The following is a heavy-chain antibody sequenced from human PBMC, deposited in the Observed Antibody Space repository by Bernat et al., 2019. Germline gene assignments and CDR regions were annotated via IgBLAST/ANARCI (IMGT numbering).Heavy chain of an antibody. CDR2: IYSGGST. J-gene: IGHJ4*02. D-gene: IGHD1-26*01. Sequence: EVQLVESGGGLVQPGGSLRLSCAASGFTVSSNYMSWVRQAPGKGLEWVSVIYSGGSTYYAAPVKGRFTIATDNSKNPLYLQMNSLRAEDTAVYYCARDGPWGWELRPDYWGQGTLVTVSS. CDR3: ARDGPWGWELRPDY. CDR1: GFTVSSNY. V-gene: IGHV3-66*01.